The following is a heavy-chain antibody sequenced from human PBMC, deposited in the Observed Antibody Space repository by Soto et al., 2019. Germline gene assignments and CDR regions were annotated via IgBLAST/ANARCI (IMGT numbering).Heavy chain of an antibody. CDR2: IYWDDDK. V-gene: IGHV2-5*02. Sequence: SGPSGEPAQTLTLTCAFSGFSLTTTHMGVAWIRQPPGKALEWLALIYWDDDKRCSPSLKNRLAISKDTSRNRVVLTITNMNPEDTGTYFCAHAGDYDLLSFDHWGPGTLVTVSS. J-gene: IGHJ4*02. CDR1: GFSLTTTHMG. D-gene: IGHD4-17*01. CDR3: AHAGDYDLLSFDH.